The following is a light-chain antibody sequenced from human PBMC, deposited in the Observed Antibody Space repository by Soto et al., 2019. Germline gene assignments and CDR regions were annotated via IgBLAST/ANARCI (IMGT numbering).Light chain of an antibody. J-gene: IGLJ2*01. V-gene: IGLV2-14*01. CDR2: EVT. CDR1: SSDVGGYNY. Sequence: QSALTQPASVSGSPEQSITNSCTGSSSDVGGYNYVSWYQQHPGKAPKLMIYEVTHRPSGVSNRFSGSKSGNTASLTISGLQAEDEADYYCSSYTRSSTDVVFGGGTKVTVL. CDR3: SSYTRSSTDVV.